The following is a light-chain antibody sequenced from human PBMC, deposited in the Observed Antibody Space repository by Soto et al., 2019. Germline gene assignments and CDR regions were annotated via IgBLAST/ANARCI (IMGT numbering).Light chain of an antibody. CDR3: SSYASTTTHVV. J-gene: IGLJ2*01. CDR1: SSDVGGYNY. Sequence: QSALTQPASVSGSPGQSITISCTGTSSDVGGYNYVSWYQQRPGKAPRLMIYDVTNRPSGVSNRFSGSKPGNTASLTISGLQAEDEADYYCSSYASTTTHVVFGGGTKLTVL. V-gene: IGLV2-14*03. CDR2: DVT.